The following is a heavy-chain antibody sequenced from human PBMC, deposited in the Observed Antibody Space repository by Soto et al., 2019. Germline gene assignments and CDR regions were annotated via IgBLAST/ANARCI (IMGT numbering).Heavy chain of an antibody. J-gene: IGHJ6*03. V-gene: IGHV1-18*01. D-gene: IGHD2-2*01. Sequence: ASVKVSCKASGYTFTSYGISWVRQAPGQGLEWMGWISAYNGNTNYAQKLQGRVTMTTDTSTSTAYMELRSLRSDDTAVYYCARDHPLDIVVVPAAVRQYMDVWGKGTTVTVSS. CDR1: GYTFTSYG. CDR2: ISAYNGNT. CDR3: ARDHPLDIVVVPAAVRQYMDV.